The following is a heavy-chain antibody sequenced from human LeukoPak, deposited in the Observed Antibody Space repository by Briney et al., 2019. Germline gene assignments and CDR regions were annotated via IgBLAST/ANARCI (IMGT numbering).Heavy chain of an antibody. Sequence: PGRSLRLSCAASGFTFSSFGIHWVRQAPGKGLEWVTFIWYDGNTKYYADFVKGRFTISRDNSKNTLYLQMNSLRAEDTAVYYCARKGSGWSIDYWGQGTLATVSS. CDR3: ARKGSGWSIDY. V-gene: IGHV3-33*01. D-gene: IGHD6-19*01. CDR2: IWYDGNTK. J-gene: IGHJ4*02. CDR1: GFTFSSFG.